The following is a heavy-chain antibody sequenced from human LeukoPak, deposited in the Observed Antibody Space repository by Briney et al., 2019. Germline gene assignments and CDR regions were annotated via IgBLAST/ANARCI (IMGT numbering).Heavy chain of an antibody. CDR3: ARGGTRWGY. V-gene: IGHV3-66*01. CDR2: IYSGGST. D-gene: IGHD1-26*01. J-gene: IGHJ4*02. CDR1: GFTVSSNY. Sequence: GGSLGLSCAASGFTVSSNYMSWVRQAPGKGLEWVSVIYSGGSTYCADSVKGRFTISRDNSKNTLYLQMNSLRAEDTAVYYCARGGTRWGYWGQGTLVTVSS.